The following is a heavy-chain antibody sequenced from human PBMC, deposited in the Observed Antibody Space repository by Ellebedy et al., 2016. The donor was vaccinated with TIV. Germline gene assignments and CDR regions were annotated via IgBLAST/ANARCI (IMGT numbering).Heavy chain of an antibody. CDR2: ISYDGSNK. J-gene: IGHJ6*02. CDR3: AKHGRGMDV. Sequence: GGSLRLSCAASGFTFSSYDMHWVRQAPGKGLEWVAVISYDGSNKYYADSVKGRFTISRDNSKNTLYLQMNSLRAEDTAVYYCAKHGRGMDVWGQGTTVTVSS. V-gene: IGHV3-30*18. CDR1: GFTFSSYD.